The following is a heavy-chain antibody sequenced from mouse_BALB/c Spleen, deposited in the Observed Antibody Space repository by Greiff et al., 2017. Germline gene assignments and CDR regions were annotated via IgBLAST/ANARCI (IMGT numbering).Heavy chain of an antibody. V-gene: IGHV5-12-2*01. J-gene: IGHJ2*01. CDR3: ARHRYDYFDY. D-gene: IGHD2-14*01. CDR1: GFTFSSYT. CDR2: ISNGGGST. Sequence: EVQVVESGGGLVQPGGSLKLSCAASGFTFSSYTMSWVRQTPEKRLEWVAYISNGGGSTYYPDTVKGRFTISRDNAKNTLYLQMSSLKSEDTAMYYCARHRYDYFDYWGQGTTLTVSS.